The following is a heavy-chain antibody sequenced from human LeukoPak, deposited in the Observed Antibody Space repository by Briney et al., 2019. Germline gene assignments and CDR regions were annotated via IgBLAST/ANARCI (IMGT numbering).Heavy chain of an antibody. V-gene: IGHV4-4*07. Sequence: SETLSLTRTVSGGSISSYYWSWIRQPAGKGLEWIGRIYTSGSTNYNPSLKSRVTMSVDTSKNQFSLELSSVTAADTAVYYCARDLAGWIPADPRTVTADYWGQGTLVTVSS. J-gene: IGHJ4*02. D-gene: IGHD2-2*01. CDR3: ARDLAGWIPADPRTVTADY. CDR1: GGSISSYY. CDR2: IYTSGST.